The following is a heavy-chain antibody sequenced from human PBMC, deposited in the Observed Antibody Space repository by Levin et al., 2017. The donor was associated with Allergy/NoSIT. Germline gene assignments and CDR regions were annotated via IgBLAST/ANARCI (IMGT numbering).Heavy chain of an antibody. CDR2: IYPGDSDT. J-gene: IGHJ4*02. CDR1: GYSFTSYW. CDR3: AIRGAAGDSFGYYFDY. V-gene: IGHV5-51*01. D-gene: IGHD2-21*02. Sequence: KVSCKGSGYSFTSYWIGWVRQRPGKGLEWMGIIYPGDSDTRYSPSFQGQVTISADKSISTAYLQWSSLKASDTAMYYCAIRGAAGDSFGYYFDYWGQGTLVTVSS.